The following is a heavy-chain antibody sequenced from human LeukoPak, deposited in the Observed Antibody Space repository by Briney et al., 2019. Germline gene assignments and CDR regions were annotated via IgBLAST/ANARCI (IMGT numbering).Heavy chain of an antibody. J-gene: IGHJ4*02. CDR3: TKGGRGHLDY. V-gene: IGHV3-23*01. CDR2: ISGSGGST. Sequence: GGSLRLSCTASGFTFSNNGLNWVRQAPGKGLEWVSGISGSGGSTYYADSVKGRFTISRDNSKNTLYLQMNNLRAEDTAVYYCTKGGRGHLDYTGQGNPVTVSS. D-gene: IGHD3-10*01. CDR1: GFTFSNNG.